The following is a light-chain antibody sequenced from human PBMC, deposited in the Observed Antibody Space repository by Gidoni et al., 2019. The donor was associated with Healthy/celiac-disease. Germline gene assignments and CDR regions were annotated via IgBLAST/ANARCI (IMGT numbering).Light chain of an antibody. CDR1: QSVSSY. CDR2: NAS. V-gene: IGKV3-11*01. J-gene: IGKJ3*01. CDR3: QQRSNWP. Sequence: EMVLTQSPATLSLAPGERATLSCRASQSVSSYLARYQQKPGQVPRFLIYNASSRATGIPARFSGSGSVTDFTLTISSLEPEDFAVYYCQQRSNWPFGPGTKVDIK.